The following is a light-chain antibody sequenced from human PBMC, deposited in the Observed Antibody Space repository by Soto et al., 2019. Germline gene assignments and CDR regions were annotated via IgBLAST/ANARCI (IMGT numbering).Light chain of an antibody. V-gene: IGKV1-5*03. CDR2: QTS. CDR1: QSIGSW. J-gene: IGKJ1*01. CDR3: QQCNTYST. Sequence: DIQLTQSPSILSASVGDRVTITRRASQSIGSWLAWYQQKPGKAPNLLIFQTSNLESGVPSRFSGSGSGTEFTLTISSLQPDDFATYYCQQCNTYSTFGQGTKVETK.